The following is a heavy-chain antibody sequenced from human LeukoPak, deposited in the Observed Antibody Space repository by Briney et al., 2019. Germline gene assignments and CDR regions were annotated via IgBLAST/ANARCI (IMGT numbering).Heavy chain of an antibody. V-gene: IGHV1-8*01. D-gene: IGHD6-13*01. CDR2: MNPNSGNT. J-gene: IGHJ6*02. CDR1: GYTFTSYD. CDR3: ARGRSGDSSSWYYYYYGMDV. Sequence: APVKVSCKASGYTFTSYDINWVRQATGQGLEWMGWMNPNSGNTGYAQKFQGRVTMTRNTSISTAYMELSSLRSEDTAVYYCARGRSGDSSSWYYYYYGMDVWGQGTTVTVSS.